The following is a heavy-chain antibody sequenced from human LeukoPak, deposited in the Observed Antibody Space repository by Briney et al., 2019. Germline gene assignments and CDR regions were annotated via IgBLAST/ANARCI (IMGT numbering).Heavy chain of an antibody. CDR1: GFTVSSTY. V-gene: IGHV3-53*01. D-gene: IGHD1-26*01. CDR2: IHSGGST. Sequence: GGSLRLSCAASGFTVSSTYMSWVRQAPGKGLEWVSVIHSGGSTNYADSVKGRFTISRDSSKNTVYLQMNSLRAEDTAVYFCARADSATWYSLDVWGQGTTVTVSS. J-gene: IGHJ6*02. CDR3: ARADSATWYSLDV.